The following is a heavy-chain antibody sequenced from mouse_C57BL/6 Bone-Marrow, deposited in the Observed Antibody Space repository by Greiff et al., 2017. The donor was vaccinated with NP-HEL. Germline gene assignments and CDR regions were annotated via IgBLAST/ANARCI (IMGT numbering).Heavy chain of an antibody. J-gene: IGHJ4*01. Sequence: EVKLVESGGGLVKPGGSLKLSCAASGFTFSDYGMHWVRQAPEKGLEWVAYISSGSSTIYYADTVKGRFTISRDNAKNTLFLQMTSLRSEDTAMYYCARHYYDRDYAMDYWGHGPSVTVSS. CDR3: ARHYYDRDYAMDY. D-gene: IGHD1-1*01. V-gene: IGHV5-17*01. CDR1: GFTFSDYG. CDR2: ISSGSSTI.